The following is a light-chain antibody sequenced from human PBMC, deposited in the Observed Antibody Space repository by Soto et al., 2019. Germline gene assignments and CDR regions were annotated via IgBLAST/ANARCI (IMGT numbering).Light chain of an antibody. Sequence: DIQMTQSPPSLSASVGDRITITCRASQDISSHLAWYQQKPGKVPKLLIYGASTLQSRVPSRFSGSGSGTDFTLTISSLQPEDVATYFCQKCNSGPFTFGPGTKVGIK. CDR3: QKCNSGPFT. CDR2: GAS. V-gene: IGKV1-27*01. CDR1: QDISSH. J-gene: IGKJ3*01.